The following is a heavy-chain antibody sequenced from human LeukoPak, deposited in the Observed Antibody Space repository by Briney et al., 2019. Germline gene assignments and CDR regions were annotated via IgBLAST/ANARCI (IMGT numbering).Heavy chain of an antibody. Sequence: SETLSLTCAVYGGSFSGCYWSWIRQPPGQGLEWIGEINHSGSTNYNPSLKSRVTISVDTSKNQFSLNLSSVTAADTAIYYCARGPREYSSGWYYDYWGQGTLVTVSS. J-gene: IGHJ4*02. CDR2: INHSGST. CDR1: GGSFSGCY. D-gene: IGHD6-19*01. CDR3: ARGPREYSSGWYYDY. V-gene: IGHV4-34*01.